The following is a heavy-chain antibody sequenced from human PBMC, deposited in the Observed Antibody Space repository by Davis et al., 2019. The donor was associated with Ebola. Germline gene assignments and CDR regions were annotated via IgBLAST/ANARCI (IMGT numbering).Heavy chain of an antibody. J-gene: IGHJ6*03. CDR1: GYSFTNYW. CDR3: AGCRSLGSYYYMDV. V-gene: IGHV5-51*06. D-gene: IGHD3-10*01. Sequence: GESLKISCKASGYSFTNYWTGWVRQMPGKGLEWMGIIYAGDSDTRYSPSFQGQVTIAADKSINTAYLQWSSLKASDTAVYYCAGCRSLGSYYYMDVWGNGTSVTVSS. CDR2: IYAGDSDT.